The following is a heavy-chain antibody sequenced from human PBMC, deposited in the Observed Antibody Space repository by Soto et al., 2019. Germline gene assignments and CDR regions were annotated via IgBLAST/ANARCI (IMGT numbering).Heavy chain of an antibody. D-gene: IGHD3-22*01. CDR1: GFTFRYYS. CDR2: ISSNSAYI. CDR3: ARGGREITTNIDF. V-gene: IGHV3-21*01. J-gene: IGHJ4*02. Sequence: EVQLVESGGGLVKPGGSLSLSCADAGFTFRYYSMTCVRHAPWTGLEWVSAISSNSAYIYYADSVEGRFTISRDNATNSLYLQMNSLSDGDTAIYYGARGGREITTNIDFWGQGTLVPVSS.